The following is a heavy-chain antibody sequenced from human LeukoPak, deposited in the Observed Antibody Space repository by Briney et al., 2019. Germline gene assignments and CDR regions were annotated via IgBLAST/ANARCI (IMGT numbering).Heavy chain of an antibody. Sequence: ASVTVSCTASGYTFTGYYMHWVRQAPGQGLEWMGWINPNSGGANYAQKFQGWVTMTRDTSISTAYMELSRLRSDDTAVYYCARDQIWGYSRSYYYGMDVWGQGTTVTVSS. CDR1: GYTFTGYY. CDR3: ARDQIWGYSRSYYYGMDV. CDR2: INPNSGGA. J-gene: IGHJ6*02. D-gene: IGHD7-27*01. V-gene: IGHV1-2*04.